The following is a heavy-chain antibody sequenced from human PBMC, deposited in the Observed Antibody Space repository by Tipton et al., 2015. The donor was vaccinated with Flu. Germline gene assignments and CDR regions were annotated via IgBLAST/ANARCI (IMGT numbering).Heavy chain of an antibody. V-gene: IGHV3-30*09. CDR1: GFTFSSFA. J-gene: IGHJ4*02. CDR3: ARESKELPDPQN. D-gene: IGHD2-15*01. Sequence: RSLRLSCAASGFTFSSFAMHWVRQAPGKGLAWVAVISYDGNNEYYAESVKGRFAISRDNSKNMMYLQMNSLRTEDGAVYYCARESKELPDPQNWGQGALVIVSS. CDR2: ISYDGNNE.